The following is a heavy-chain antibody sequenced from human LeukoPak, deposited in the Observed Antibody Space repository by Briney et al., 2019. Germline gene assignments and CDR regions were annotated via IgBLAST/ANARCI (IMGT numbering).Heavy chain of an antibody. CDR3: AREYVESSSGYQRIYFYYYMDV. Sequence: GASVKVSCKASGGTLSSYAISWVRQAPGQGLEWMGGIIPIFRTANYAQKIQGRVTITADKSTSTAYMELSGLRSEDTAVYYCAREYVESSSGYQRIYFYYYMDVWGKGTTVTVSS. V-gene: IGHV1-69*06. D-gene: IGHD5-12*01. CDR1: GGTLSSYA. J-gene: IGHJ6*03. CDR2: IIPIFRTA.